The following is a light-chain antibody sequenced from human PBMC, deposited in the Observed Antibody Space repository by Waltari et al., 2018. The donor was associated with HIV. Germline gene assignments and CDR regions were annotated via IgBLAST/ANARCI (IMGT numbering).Light chain of an antibody. V-gene: IGKV4-1*01. CDR2: WAS. J-gene: IGKJ3*01. CDR3: QQYYSIPFT. CDR1: QSVLYNSNNKNH. Sequence: DIVLTQSPDSLAVSPGEGATINCKSSQSVLYNSNNKNHLAWYQQKPGQPPKLLIYWASARESGVPDRFSGSGSVTDFTLTISSLQAEDVAVYYCQQYYSIPFTFGPGTKVDVK.